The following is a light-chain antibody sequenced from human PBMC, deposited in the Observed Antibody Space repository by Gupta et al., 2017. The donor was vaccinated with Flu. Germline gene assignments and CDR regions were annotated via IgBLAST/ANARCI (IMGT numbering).Light chain of an antibody. CDR1: TGSVTSSHY. V-gene: IGLV7-46*01. Sequence: AVLPQEPSLTVSPGGTVTLTCGSNTGSVTSSHYPYWFQQKPGQVPRALIYDTTNKHSWTPALFSGSLLGDKAALTLAGAQREDEDDYYCMLSYSGAWVFGGGTKPTVL. CDR2: DTT. J-gene: IGLJ3*02. CDR3: MLSYSGAWV.